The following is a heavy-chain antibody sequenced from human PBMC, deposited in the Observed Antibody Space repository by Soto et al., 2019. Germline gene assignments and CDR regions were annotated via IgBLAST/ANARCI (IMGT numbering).Heavy chain of an antibody. J-gene: IGHJ4*02. CDR1: GFTFDDYA. D-gene: IGHD3-9*01. CDR3: ARGNFDWYPDHGFDY. V-gene: IGHV3-9*01. CDR2: ISWNSGSI. Sequence: GGSLRLSCAASGFTFDDYAMHWVRQAPGKGLEWVSGISWNSGSIGYAESVKGRFTISRDNAKNYLYLQMNSLRAEDTALYYCARGNFDWYPDHGFDYWGQGTLVTVSS.